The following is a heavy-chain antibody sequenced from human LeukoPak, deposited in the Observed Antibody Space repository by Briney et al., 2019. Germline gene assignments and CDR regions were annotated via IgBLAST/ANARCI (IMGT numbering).Heavy chain of an antibody. CDR2: ISSSSSYI. D-gene: IGHD3-10*01. Sequence: PGGSLRLSCAASGFTFSSYSMNWVRQAPGKGLEWVSSISSSSSYIYYADSVKGRFTISRDNAKNSLYLQMNSLRAGDTAVYYCARDYYGSGSYQVWFDPWGQGTLVTVSS. V-gene: IGHV3-21*01. CDR1: GFTFSSYS. CDR3: ARDYYGSGSYQVWFDP. J-gene: IGHJ5*02.